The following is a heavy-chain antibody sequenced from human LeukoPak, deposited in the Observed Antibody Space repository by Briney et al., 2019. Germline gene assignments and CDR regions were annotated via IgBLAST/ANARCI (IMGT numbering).Heavy chain of an antibody. CDR3: AKSPKTGFLFDY. D-gene: IGHD1-1*01. J-gene: IGHJ4*02. Sequence: PGGSLRLSCAASGFTFSNAWMNWVRQAPGKGLEWVSVIYGGVNTVYADSVKGRFTISRDDSKNTLYLQMNSLRAEDTAVYYCAKSPKTGFLFDYWGQGTLVTVSS. V-gene: IGHV3-66*01. CDR2: IYGGVNT. CDR1: GFTFSNAW.